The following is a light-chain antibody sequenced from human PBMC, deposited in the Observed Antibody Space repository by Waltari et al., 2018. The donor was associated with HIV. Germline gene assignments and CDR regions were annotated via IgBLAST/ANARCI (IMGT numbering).Light chain of an antibody. CDR3: GTCDNNLSAFWV. CDR1: SPTIGNHF. J-gene: IGLJ3*02. Sequence: HSVLPQPPSVSAAPAQKVTIPCPRSSPTIGNHFASWHQQLPATAPKLPIYDTNKRPSGIPDRFSASKSGTSATLAITGLQTGDEAVYYCGTCDNNLSAFWVFGGGTKVTVL. V-gene: IGLV1-51*01. CDR2: DTN.